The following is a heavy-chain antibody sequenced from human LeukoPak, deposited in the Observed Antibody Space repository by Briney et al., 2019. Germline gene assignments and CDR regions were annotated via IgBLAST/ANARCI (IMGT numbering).Heavy chain of an antibody. D-gene: IGHD3-22*01. V-gene: IGHV1-69*04. CDR1: GGTFSSYA. J-gene: IGHJ4*02. CDR2: IIPILGIA. Sequence: SVKVSCKASGGTFSSYAISWVRQAPGQGLEWMGRIIPILGIANYAQKFQGRVTITADKSTSTAYMELSSLRSEDTAVYYCAVLVLYYDSSGQGNYWGQGTLVTVSS. CDR3: AVLVLYYDSSGQGNY.